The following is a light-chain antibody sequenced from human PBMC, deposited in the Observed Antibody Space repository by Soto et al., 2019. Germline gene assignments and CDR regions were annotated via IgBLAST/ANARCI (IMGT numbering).Light chain of an antibody. CDR3: SSYTTSSTRV. V-gene: IGLV2-14*03. J-gene: IGLJ1*01. CDR1: SSDVGGFNF. Sequence: QSVLTRPASVSGSPGQSITISCTGSSSDVGGFNFVSWYQQHPGKAPKLMIYDVASRPSGVSNRFSGSKSGNTASLTISGLQTEDEADYYCSSYTTSSTRVFGTGTKVTVL. CDR2: DVA.